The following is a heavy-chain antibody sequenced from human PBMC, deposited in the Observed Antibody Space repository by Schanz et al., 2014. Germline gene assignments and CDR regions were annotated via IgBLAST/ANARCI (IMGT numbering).Heavy chain of an antibody. CDR1: GYTFTSYG. CDR2: ISVYNHNK. V-gene: IGHV1-18*01. J-gene: IGHJ4*02. CDR3: ARSAGRDFWSGYYTRFDS. D-gene: IGHD3-3*01. Sequence: QVQLVQSGAEVKKPGASVKVSCKASGYTFTSYGISWVRQAPGQGLEWMGWISVYNHNKEYDQKFQGRVAMTTDTSTSTVYMELRSLRSDDTAVYYCARSAGRDFWSGYYTRFDSWGQGTLVTVSS.